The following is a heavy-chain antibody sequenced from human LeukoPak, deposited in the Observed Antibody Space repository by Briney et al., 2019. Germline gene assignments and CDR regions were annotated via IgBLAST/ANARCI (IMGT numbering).Heavy chain of an antibody. Sequence: GGSLRLSCVASGFTLRTYAMSWVRQAPGKGLEWVSAISGSAGFTYYADAVRGRFTVSRDTSTNTVFLQMDSLRAGDTAVYYCAKEYSGYDFDCWGQGTLVTVSS. J-gene: IGHJ4*01. D-gene: IGHD5-12*01. CDR2: ISGSAGFT. V-gene: IGHV3-23*01. CDR1: GFTLRTYA. CDR3: AKEYSGYDFDC.